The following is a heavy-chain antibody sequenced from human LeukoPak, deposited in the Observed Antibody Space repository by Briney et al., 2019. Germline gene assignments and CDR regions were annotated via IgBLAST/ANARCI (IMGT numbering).Heavy chain of an antibody. Sequence: GASVKVSCKASGYTFTSYAMNWVRQAPGQGLEWMGRINTNTGNPTYAQGFTGRFVFSLDTSVSTAYLQISSLKAEDTAVYYCARDGWFGELHRSLGYFDYWGQGTLVTVSS. CDR2: INTNTGNP. CDR1: GYTFTSYA. CDR3: ARDGWFGELHRSLGYFDY. J-gene: IGHJ4*02. D-gene: IGHD3-10*01. V-gene: IGHV7-4-1*02.